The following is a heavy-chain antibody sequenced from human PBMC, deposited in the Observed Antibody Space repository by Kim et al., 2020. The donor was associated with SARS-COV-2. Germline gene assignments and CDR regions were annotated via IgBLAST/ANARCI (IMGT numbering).Heavy chain of an antibody. J-gene: IGHJ6*02. Sequence: SVKVSCKASGGTFSSYAISWVRQAPGQGLEWMGGIIPIFGTANYAQKFQGRVTITADESTSTAYMELSSLRSEDTAVYYCARAYVIPTDPYYYYGMDVWGQGTTVTVSS. D-gene: IGHD3-16*01. V-gene: IGHV1-69*13. CDR2: IIPIFGTA. CDR1: GGTFSSYA. CDR3: ARAYVIPTDPYYYYGMDV.